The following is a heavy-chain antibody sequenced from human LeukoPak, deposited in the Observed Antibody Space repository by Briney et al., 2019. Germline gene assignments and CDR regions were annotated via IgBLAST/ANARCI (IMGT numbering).Heavy chain of an antibody. D-gene: IGHD5-18*01. CDR3: ARDRDTAMVTSDWYFDL. CDR2: IYYSGST. CDR1: GGSISSYY. Sequence: SETLSLTCTVSGGSISSYYWSWIRQPPGKGLEWIGYIYYSGSTNYNPSLKSRVTIPVDTSKNQFSLKLSSVTAADTAVYYCARDRDTAMVTSDWYFDLWGRGTLVTVSS. J-gene: IGHJ2*01. V-gene: IGHV4-59*01.